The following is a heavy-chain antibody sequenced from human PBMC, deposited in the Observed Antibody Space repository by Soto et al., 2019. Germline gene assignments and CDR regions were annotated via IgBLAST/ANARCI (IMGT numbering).Heavy chain of an antibody. J-gene: IGHJ6*03. D-gene: IGHD2-2*01. CDR3: TTGIVVVPAGRYYYYMDV. V-gene: IGHV3-15*01. CDR2: IKSKTDGGTT. Sequence: GSQRLSYAAAGFPFSNAGVIWVRPAPGKGLEWVGRIKSKTDGGTTDYAAPVKGRFTISRDDSKNTLYLQMNSLKTEDTAVYYCTTGIVVVPAGRYYYYMDVWGKGTTVTVS. CDR1: GFPFSNAG.